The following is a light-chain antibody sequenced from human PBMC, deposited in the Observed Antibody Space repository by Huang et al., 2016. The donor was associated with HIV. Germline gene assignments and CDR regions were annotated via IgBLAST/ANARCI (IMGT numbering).Light chain of an antibody. V-gene: IGKV3-15*01. CDR2: AAS. CDR3: QQYSDWPRT. J-gene: IGKJ1*01. Sequence: EIVMTQSPATLSVSPGERITLSCRASQNIRANVAWYRQKPGQAPRLLIYAASTRATDTPPRCSGSGSGTEFTLAISSLQSEDFAVYYCQQYSDWPRTFGLGTKVDIK. CDR1: QNIRAN.